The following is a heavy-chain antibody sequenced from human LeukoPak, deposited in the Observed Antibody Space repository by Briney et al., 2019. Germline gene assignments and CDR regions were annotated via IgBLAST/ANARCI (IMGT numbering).Heavy chain of an antibody. CDR2: ISYDGSNK. Sequence: PGGSLRLSCAASGFSLSNYSMHWVRQAPDKGLEWVAVISYDGSNKYYADSVKGRFTITRDNSKNTLYLQMNSLRGEDTAVYYCAGDSSGLDYWGQGTLVTVSS. D-gene: IGHD5-18*01. V-gene: IGHV3-30-3*01. CDR1: GFSLSNYS. J-gene: IGHJ4*02. CDR3: AGDSSGLDY.